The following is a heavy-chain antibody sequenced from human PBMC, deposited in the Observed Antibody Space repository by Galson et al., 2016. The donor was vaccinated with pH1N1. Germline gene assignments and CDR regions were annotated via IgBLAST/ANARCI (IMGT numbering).Heavy chain of an antibody. V-gene: IGHV3-74*01. D-gene: IGHD1-1*01. CDR2: IKSDASRI. Sequence: SLRLSCAASGFPFSSHWFYWVRQAPGKGLVWVSRIKSDASRIYYADFVRGRFTISRDNAKDTVYLEMNSLRVEDTAVYYCARGLLSENDAGMDVWGQGTTVIVSS. CDR3: ARGLLSENDAGMDV. J-gene: IGHJ6*02. CDR1: GFPFSSHW.